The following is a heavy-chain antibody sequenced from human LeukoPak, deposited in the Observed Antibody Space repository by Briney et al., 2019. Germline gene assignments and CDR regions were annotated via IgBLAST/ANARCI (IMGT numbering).Heavy chain of an antibody. V-gene: IGHV4-30-4*01. CDR3: ARPYYYDSRIDP. CDR1: GGSISSGDYY. CDR2: MYYSGST. J-gene: IGHJ5*02. Sequence: SQTLSLTCTVSGGSISSGDYYWSWLPQPPGKGLEWIGYMYYSGSTYYNPSLKSRVTISIDTSKNQFSLKLSSVTAADTAVYYCARPYYYDSRIDPWGQGTLVTVSS. D-gene: IGHD3-22*01.